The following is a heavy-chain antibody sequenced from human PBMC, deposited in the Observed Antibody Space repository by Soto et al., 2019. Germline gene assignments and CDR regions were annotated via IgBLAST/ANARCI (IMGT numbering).Heavy chain of an antibody. J-gene: IGHJ4*02. CDR2: TYPGDSAT. D-gene: IGHD1-26*01. CDR1: GFAFSNYW. CDR3: EPNTTHATDPFWPY. V-gene: IGHV5-51*01. Sequence: PGESLKISCKTSGFAFSNYWVGWVRQMPGKGFEWMGITYPGDSATKYSPSFQGHVTISSDKSTNTAYLQWSSLGASDTAIYFCEPNTTHATDPFWPYWGQGTLVTVSS.